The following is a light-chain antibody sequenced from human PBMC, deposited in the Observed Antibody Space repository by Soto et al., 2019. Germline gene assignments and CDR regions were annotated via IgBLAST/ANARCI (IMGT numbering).Light chain of an antibody. CDR1: QDISKW. CDR3: QQAHSFPYT. V-gene: IGKV1-12*01. J-gene: IGKJ2*01. CDR2: ATS. Sequence: DIPMTQSPSSVSASVGDRVTISCRASQDISKWLTWYQQKPGKAPRLLIHATSTLQSGVPSRFSGRGSGTDFSLTISSLQPEDFATYYCQQAHSFPYTFGQGTELEV.